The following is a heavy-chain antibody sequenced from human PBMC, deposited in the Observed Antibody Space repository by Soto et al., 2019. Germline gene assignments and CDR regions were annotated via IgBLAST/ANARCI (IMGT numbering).Heavy chain of an antibody. V-gene: IGHV4-61*01. CDR3: AREVGYGSGSYRCPDSWFDP. D-gene: IGHD3-10*01. J-gene: IGHJ5*02. Sequence: SETLSLTCTVSGGSVSSGSYYWSWIRQPPGKGLEWIGYIYYSGSTNYNPSLKSRVTISVDTSKNQFSLKLSSVTAADTAVYYCAREVGYGSGSYRCPDSWFDPWGQGTLVTVSS. CDR1: GGSVSSGSYY. CDR2: IYYSGST.